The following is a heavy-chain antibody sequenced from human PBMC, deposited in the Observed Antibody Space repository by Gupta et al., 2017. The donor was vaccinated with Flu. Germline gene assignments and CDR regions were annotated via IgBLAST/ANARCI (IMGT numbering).Heavy chain of an antibody. CDR1: GFTSSDHY. CDR2: VRTKAKGYTT. D-gene: IGHD2-21*01. J-gene: IGHJ4*02. Sequence: EVQLVESGGGLVQPGGSLRLSCAASGFTSSDHYMAWVRQVPGKGPEWVGRVRTKAKGYTTEYAASVQGRFTISRDDSRNSVHLQMNNLRIEDTAVYYCARAFTIATDQFDYWGQGTLVTVSS. V-gene: IGHV3-72*01. CDR3: ARAFTIATDQFDY.